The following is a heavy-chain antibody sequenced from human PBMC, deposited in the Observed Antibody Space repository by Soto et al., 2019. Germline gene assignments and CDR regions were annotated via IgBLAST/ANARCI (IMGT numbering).Heavy chain of an antibody. Sequence: SETLSLTCTVSGDSIRNYFWSWIRQPAGKGLEWIGRIYTSGSSNYNPSLKSRVTISVDTSKNQFSLKLSSVTAADTAVYYCARDSRHSSGWYGLGYYYYGMDVWGQGTTVTVSS. J-gene: IGHJ6*02. CDR3: ARDSRHSSGWYGLGYYYYGMDV. V-gene: IGHV4-4*07. CDR1: GDSIRNYF. CDR2: IYTSGSS. D-gene: IGHD6-19*01.